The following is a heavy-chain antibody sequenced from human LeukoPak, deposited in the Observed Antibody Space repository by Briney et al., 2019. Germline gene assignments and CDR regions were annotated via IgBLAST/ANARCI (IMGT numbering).Heavy chain of an antibody. V-gene: IGHV4-34*01. J-gene: IGHJ5*02. CDR1: GGSFSGYY. CDR3: ARVLGYQRGAWFDP. Sequence: PSETLSPTCAVYGGSFSGYYWSWIRQPPGKGLEWIGEINHSGSTNYNPSLKSRVTISVDTSKNQFSLKLSSVTAADTAVYYCARVLGYQRGAWFDPWGQGTLVTVSS. CDR2: INHSGST. D-gene: IGHD2-2*01.